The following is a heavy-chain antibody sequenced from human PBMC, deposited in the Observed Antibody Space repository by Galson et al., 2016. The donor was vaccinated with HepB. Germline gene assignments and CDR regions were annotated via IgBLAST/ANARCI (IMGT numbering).Heavy chain of an antibody. Sequence: SETLSLTCAVSGGFISSSNWWNWVRQPPGKGLEWIGEIYHSGTTNYNPSLKSRVTISVDKSKNQFSLNLSSVTAADTAVYYCARDDVETLGFRGPANWFDPWGQGTLVTVSS. D-gene: IGHD5-24*01. V-gene: IGHV4-4*02. CDR3: ARDDVETLGFRGPANWFDP. CDR1: GGFISSSNW. J-gene: IGHJ5*02. CDR2: IYHSGTT.